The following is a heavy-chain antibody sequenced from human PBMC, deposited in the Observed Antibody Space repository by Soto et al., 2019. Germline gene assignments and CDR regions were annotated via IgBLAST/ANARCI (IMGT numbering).Heavy chain of an antibody. CDR3: TRRNVDTAMVTFGWYYGMDV. V-gene: IGHV4-4*02. CDR1: GGSISSSNW. Sequence: SETLSLTCAVSGGSISSSNWWSWVRQPPGKGLEWIGEIYHSGSTNYNPSLKGRVTISVDKSKNQFSLKLSSVTAADTAVYYCTRRNVDTAMVTFGWYYGMDVWGQGTTVTVSS. CDR2: IYHSGST. D-gene: IGHD5-18*01. J-gene: IGHJ6*02.